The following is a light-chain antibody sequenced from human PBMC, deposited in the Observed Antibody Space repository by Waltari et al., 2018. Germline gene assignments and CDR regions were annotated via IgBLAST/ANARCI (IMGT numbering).Light chain of an antibody. Sequence: EVVLTQSPATLSLSPGESATLSCRASQNVITFLAWYQQKPGRAPRLLIYDASQRATGIPARFSGSGSGTDFTLTISSLEPEDFAVYYCQQHRNWPITFGQGTRLDIQ. CDR2: DAS. V-gene: IGKV3-11*01. J-gene: IGKJ5*01. CDR3: QQHRNWPIT. CDR1: QNVITF.